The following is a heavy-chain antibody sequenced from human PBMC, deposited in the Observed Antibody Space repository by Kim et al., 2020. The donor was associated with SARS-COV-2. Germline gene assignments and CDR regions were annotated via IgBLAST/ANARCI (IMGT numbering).Heavy chain of an antibody. D-gene: IGHD3-10*01. V-gene: IGHV3-30*02. J-gene: IGHJ6*02. Sequence: KCRFNISRDNSKNTLYMQMNSLGAEDTAVYYCAKDRGYGSGTFYYYGMDVWGQGTTVTVSS. CDR3: AKDRGYGSGTFYYYGMDV.